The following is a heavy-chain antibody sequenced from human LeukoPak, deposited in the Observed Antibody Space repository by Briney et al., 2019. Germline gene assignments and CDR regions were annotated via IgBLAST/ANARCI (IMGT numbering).Heavy chain of an antibody. D-gene: IGHD1-7*01. Sequence: GASVKVSCKASGYTFTGYYMHWVRQAPGQGLEWMGRINPNSGGTNYAQKFQGRVTMTRDTSISTAYMELSRLRSDDTAVYYCARASVTGTLHFDYWGQGTLVTVCS. J-gene: IGHJ4*02. V-gene: IGHV1-2*06. CDR3: ARASVTGTLHFDY. CDR2: INPNSGGT. CDR1: GYTFTGYY.